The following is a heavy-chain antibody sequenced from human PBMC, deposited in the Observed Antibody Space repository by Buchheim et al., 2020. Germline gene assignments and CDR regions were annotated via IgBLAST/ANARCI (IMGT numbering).Heavy chain of an antibody. CDR3: ARGSLGIKSRYYYYYYGMDV. V-gene: IGHV4-34*01. D-gene: IGHD7-27*01. CDR2: INHSGST. CDR1: GGSFSGYY. J-gene: IGHJ6*02. Sequence: QVQLQQWGAGLLKPSETLSLTCAVYGGSFSGYYWSWIRQPPGKGLEWIGEINHSGSTNYNPSLKSRVTISVDTSKNQFSLKLSSVTAADTAVYYCARGSLGIKSRYYYYYYGMDVWGQGTT.